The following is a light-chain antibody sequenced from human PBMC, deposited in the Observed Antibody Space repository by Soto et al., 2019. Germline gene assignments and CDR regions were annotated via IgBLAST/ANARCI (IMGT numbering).Light chain of an antibody. V-gene: IGKV1-5*03. J-gene: IGKJ1*01. CDR2: KTS. Sequence: DIQMTQSPPTLSTSVGDRVTITCRANQTIGSWLAWYQQKPGKAPKLLISKTSTLESGVPSRFSGSGSGTEFTLTINSLQPDDFATYYCQQYNSYSGTFGHGTKVEIK. CDR3: QQYNSYSGT. CDR1: QTIGSW.